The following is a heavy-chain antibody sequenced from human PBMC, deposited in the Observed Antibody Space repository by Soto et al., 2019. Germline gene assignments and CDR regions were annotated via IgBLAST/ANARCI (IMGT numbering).Heavy chain of an antibody. V-gene: IGHV1-18*01. D-gene: IGHD1-26*01. CDR3: ARDLGGSYYAPVDY. J-gene: IGHJ4*02. CDR1: GYTFTSYG. Sequence: QVQLVQSGAEVKKPGASVKVSCKASGYTFTSYGISWVRQAPGQGLEWMGWISAYNGNTKYAQKFKGRVTMTTDTSTSTAYMGLRSLRSDDTAVYYCARDLGGSYYAPVDYWGQGTLVTVSS. CDR2: ISAYNGNT.